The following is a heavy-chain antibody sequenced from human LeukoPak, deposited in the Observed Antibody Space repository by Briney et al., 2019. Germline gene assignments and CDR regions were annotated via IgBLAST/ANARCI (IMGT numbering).Heavy chain of an antibody. J-gene: IGHJ4*02. D-gene: IGHD4-17*01. CDR3: ARLSHDYGDYPKAEELY. CDR2: ISYDGSNK. V-gene: IGHV3-30-3*01. CDR1: RFTFSSYW. Sequence: PGGSLRLSCAASRFTFSSYWMTWVRQAPGKGLEWVAVISYDGSNKYYADSVKGRFTISRDNSKNTLYLQMNSLRAEDAAVYYCARLSHDYGDYPKAEELYWGRGTLVTVSS.